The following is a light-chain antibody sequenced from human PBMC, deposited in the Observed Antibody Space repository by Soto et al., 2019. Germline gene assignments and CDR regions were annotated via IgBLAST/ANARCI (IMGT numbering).Light chain of an antibody. CDR2: GAS. V-gene: IGKV3-20*01. Sequence: EIVLTQSPGTLSLSPGERATLSCRASQSVSSSYLAWYQQKPGQAPRPLIYGASTRATGIPDRFSGSGSGTDFTLTISRLEPEDFAVYYCQQYGSSPYTFGQGTKLAIK. CDR1: QSVSSSY. J-gene: IGKJ2*01. CDR3: QQYGSSPYT.